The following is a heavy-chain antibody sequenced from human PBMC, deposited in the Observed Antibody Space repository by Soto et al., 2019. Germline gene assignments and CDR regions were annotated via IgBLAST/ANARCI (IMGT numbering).Heavy chain of an antibody. Sequence: QVQLVQSGAEVKKPGASVKVSCKASGYTFTSFGISWVRQAPGQGLEWMGWISAYNGNTNYAENLQGRVTMTTDTATSTAYMELRSLRSDDTDVYYCARDHRGGTDAFDIWGQGTMVTVSS. CDR3: ARDHRGGTDAFDI. J-gene: IGHJ3*02. CDR1: GYTFTSFG. D-gene: IGHD2-15*01. CDR2: ISAYNGNT. V-gene: IGHV1-18*01.